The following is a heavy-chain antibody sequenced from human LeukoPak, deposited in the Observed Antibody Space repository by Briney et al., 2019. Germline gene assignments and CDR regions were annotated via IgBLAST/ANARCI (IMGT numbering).Heavy chain of an antibody. CDR2: INHSGST. Sequence: SETLSLTCAVSGGSFSGYHWSWIRQPPGKGLEWIGDINHSGSTNYNPSLMSRVTISVDTSKNQFSLKLSSVTAADTAVYYCSGAAYSCRSLRVHFDYWGRGTLISVSS. CDR1: GGSFSGYH. J-gene: IGHJ4*02. D-gene: IGHD2-21*01. V-gene: IGHV4-34*01. CDR3: SGAAYSCRSLRVHFDY.